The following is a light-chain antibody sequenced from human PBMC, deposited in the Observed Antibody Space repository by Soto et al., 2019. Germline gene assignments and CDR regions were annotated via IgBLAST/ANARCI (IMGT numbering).Light chain of an antibody. J-gene: IGKJ3*01. CDR1: QSVSSY. CDR2: DAS. V-gene: IGKV3-11*01. Sequence: EIVLTQSPATLSLSPGERVTLSCRASQSVSSYLAWYQQKPGQAPRLLIYDASNRATGIPARFSGSGSGTDFTLTISSLEPEDFAVYYCQQRSNWPPDFTFGPGTKVDIK. CDR3: QQRSNWPPDFT.